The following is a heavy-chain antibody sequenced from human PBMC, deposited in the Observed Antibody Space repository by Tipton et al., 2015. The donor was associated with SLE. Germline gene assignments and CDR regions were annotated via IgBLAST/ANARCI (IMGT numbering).Heavy chain of an antibody. CDR1: GASISSSGYS. CDR3: AREGLGTSYYYYMDV. CDR2: LHYSGNT. D-gene: IGHD7-27*01. Sequence: GLVKPSQTLSLACTVSGASISSSGYSWGWIRQPPGKGLEWIGCLHYSGNTYYNPSLKSRVTISADTSKNQFSLKLSSVTAADTAVYYCAREGLGTSYYYYMDVWGKGTTVTVSS. V-gene: IGHV4-39*07. J-gene: IGHJ6*03.